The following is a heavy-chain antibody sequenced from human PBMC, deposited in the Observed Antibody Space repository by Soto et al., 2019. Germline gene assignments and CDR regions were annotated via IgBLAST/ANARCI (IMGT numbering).Heavy chain of an antibody. CDR2: ISAYNGNT. V-gene: IGHV1-18*01. Sequence: ASVTVSCKASGYTFTSYGIIWVRQAPGQGLEWMGWISAYNGNTNYAQKLQGRVTMTTDTSTSTAYMELRSLRSDDTAVYYCARDGVGYCISTSCLNWFDPWGQGTLVTVSS. CDR3: ARDGVGYCISTSCLNWFDP. CDR1: GYTFTSYG. J-gene: IGHJ5*02. D-gene: IGHD2-2*03.